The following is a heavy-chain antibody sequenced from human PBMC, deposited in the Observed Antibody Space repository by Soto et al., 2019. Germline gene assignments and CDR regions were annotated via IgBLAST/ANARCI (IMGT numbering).Heavy chain of an antibody. D-gene: IGHD2-15*01. CDR2: IWYDGRHN. J-gene: IGHJ4*02. V-gene: IGHV3-33*01. Sequence: PGGSLRLSCAAFGFTFRSYGMHWVRQAPGKGLGGVAVIWYDGRHNYYAHPVKGRFTISRDNSKTTLYLQMNSLRAEDTAVYYCARGLYCSGGSCYGHYSDYWGQGT. CDR1: GFTFRSYG. CDR3: ARGLYCSGGSCYGHYSDY.